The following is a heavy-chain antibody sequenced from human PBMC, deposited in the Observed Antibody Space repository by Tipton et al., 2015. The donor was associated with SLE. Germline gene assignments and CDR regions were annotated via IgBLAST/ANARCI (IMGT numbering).Heavy chain of an antibody. CDR2: ISGYSGDT. CDR3: ATDRISSSGWFLGWFDP. Sequence: QVQLVQSGAEVKKPGESLRISCKGSGYSFTSYWISWVRQAPGQGPEWMGWISGYSGDTNYAQKFQGRVTMTTDTSTSTAYLELRSLRSDDTAVYYCATDRISSSGWFLGWFDPWGQGTLVTVSS. J-gene: IGHJ5*02. V-gene: IGHV1-18*04. CDR1: GYSFTSYW. D-gene: IGHD6-19*01.